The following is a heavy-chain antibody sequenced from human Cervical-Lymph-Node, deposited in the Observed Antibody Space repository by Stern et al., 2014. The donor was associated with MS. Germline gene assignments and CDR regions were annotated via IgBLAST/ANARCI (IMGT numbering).Heavy chain of an antibody. CDR1: GGTFSNDV. V-gene: IGHV1-69*01. Sequence: VQLVQSGAEVKKPGSSGKVSCKASGGTFSNDVINWGRQAPGQGLDWMGGVIPTFGTTKYAQRFQGRVKITADESMSTAYMELSSLRSEDTALYYCATTFRWGQGTLITVSS. CDR2: VIPTFGTT. J-gene: IGHJ4*02. CDR3: ATTFR. D-gene: IGHD3-16*01.